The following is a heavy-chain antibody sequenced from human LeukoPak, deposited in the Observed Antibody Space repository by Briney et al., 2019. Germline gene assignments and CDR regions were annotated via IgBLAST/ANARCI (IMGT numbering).Heavy chain of an antibody. J-gene: IGHJ5*02. Sequence: KPSETLSLTCTVSGGSISSYYWSWIRQPAGKGLEWIGRIYTSGSTNYNPSLKSRVTMSVDTSKNQFSLKLSSVTAADTAVYYCARDRGRATVTTIFSSDNWFDPWGQGTLVTVSS. V-gene: IGHV4-4*07. D-gene: IGHD4-11*01. CDR3: ARDRGRATVTTIFSSDNWFDP. CDR1: GGSISSYY. CDR2: IYTSGST.